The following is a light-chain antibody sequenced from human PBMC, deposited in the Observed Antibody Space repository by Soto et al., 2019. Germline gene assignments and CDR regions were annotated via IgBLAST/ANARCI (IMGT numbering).Light chain of an antibody. V-gene: IGKV3-20*01. CDR3: QQYGYLVT. Sequence: EIVLTQPPGTLSLSPGERATLSCRASQSITNNYLAWYQQKPGRAHRLLIYGASSRATGIPDRFSGSGSGTDFTLTISRLEPEDFAMYYCQQYGYLVTFGGGTKVDI. J-gene: IGKJ4*01. CDR1: QSITNNY. CDR2: GAS.